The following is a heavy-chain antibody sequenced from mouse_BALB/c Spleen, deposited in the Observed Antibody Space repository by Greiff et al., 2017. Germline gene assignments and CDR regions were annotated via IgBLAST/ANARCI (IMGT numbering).Heavy chain of an antibody. J-gene: IGHJ4*01. CDR3: ARHGGPMITTGYAMDY. D-gene: IGHD2-4*01. CDR2: INSNGGST. V-gene: IGHV5-6-3*01. CDR1: GFTFSSYG. Sequence: EVMLVESGGGLVQPGGSLKLSCAASGFTFSSYGMSWVRQTPDKRLELVATINSNGGSTYYPDSVKGRFTISRDNAKNTLYLQMSSLKSEETAMYYCARHGGPMITTGYAMDYWGQGTSVTVSS.